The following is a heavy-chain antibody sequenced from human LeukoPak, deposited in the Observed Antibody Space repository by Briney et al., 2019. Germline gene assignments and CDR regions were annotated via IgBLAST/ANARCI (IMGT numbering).Heavy chain of an antibody. CDR2: IYSGGST. V-gene: IGHV3-53*01. CDR3: ARDRGYSYGYYFDY. J-gene: IGHJ4*02. D-gene: IGHD5-18*01. Sequence: PGGSLRLSCAASGFTVSSNYMSWVRQAPGKGLEWVSVIYSGGSTYYADSVKGRFTISRDNSKNTLYLQMNSLRAEDTAVYYCARDRGYSYGYYFDYWGQGTLVTVPS. CDR1: GFTVSSNY.